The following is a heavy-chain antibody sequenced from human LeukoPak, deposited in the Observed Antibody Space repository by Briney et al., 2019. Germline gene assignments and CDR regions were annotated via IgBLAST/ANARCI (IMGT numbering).Heavy chain of an antibody. CDR3: ARDYGSGLAAFDI. CDR2: IYYSGST. CDR1: GGSISSYY. D-gene: IGHD3-10*01. V-gene: IGHV4-59*01. Sequence: SETLSLTCTVSGGSISSYYWSWIRQPPGKGLEWIGYIYYSGSTNYNPSLKSRVTLSVDTSKNQFSLKLSSVTAADTAVYYCARDYGSGLAAFDIWGQGTMVTVSS. J-gene: IGHJ3*02.